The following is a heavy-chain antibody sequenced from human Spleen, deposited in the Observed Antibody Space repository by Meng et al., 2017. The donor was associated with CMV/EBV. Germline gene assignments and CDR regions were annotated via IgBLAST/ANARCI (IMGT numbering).Heavy chain of an antibody. J-gene: IGHJ4*02. CDR1: GFNFSRYG. CDR3: AKCSSTSCRYFDY. CDR2: MYSGGSST. D-gene: IGHD2-2*01. Sequence: AASGFNFSRYGMSWVRQAPGKGLEWVSVMYSGGSSTFYADSVQGRFTISRDESKNTLYLQMNSLRAEDTALYYCAKCSSTSCRYFDYWGQGTLVTVSS. V-gene: IGHV3-23*03.